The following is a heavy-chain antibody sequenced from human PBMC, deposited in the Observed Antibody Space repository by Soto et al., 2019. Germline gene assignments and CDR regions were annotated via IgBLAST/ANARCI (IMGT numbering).Heavy chain of an antibody. CDR1: GFTFRTSV. CDR3: AKALRADSYETGDY. CDR2: ISGGGDTT. D-gene: IGHD3-16*01. V-gene: IGHV3-23*01. Sequence: GGSLRLSCEASGFTFRTSVMNWVRQAPGKGLEWVSGISGGGDTTKYADSVKGRFTISRDNSKNTLYLQMNSLRVEDTAVYYCAKALRADSYETGDYWGQGTLVTVSS. J-gene: IGHJ4*02.